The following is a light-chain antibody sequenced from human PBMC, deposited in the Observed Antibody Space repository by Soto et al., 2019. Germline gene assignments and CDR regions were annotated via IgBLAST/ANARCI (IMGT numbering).Light chain of an antibody. CDR3: QQYGSWT. CDR2: GTS. J-gene: IGKJ1*01. V-gene: IGKV3-20*01. CDR1: QTISSNN. Sequence: EIVLTQSPGTLSVSPGERATLSCRASQTISSNNLAWYQQKPGQAPSLLIYGTSSRATGIPDRFSGSGSGTDFTLTISILEPEDSVIYYCQQYGSWTFGQGTKVEI.